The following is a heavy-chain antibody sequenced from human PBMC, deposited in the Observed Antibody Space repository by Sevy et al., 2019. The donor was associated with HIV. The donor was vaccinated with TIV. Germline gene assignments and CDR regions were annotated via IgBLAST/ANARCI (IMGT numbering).Heavy chain of an antibody. V-gene: IGHV1-18*01. CDR1: GYTFSSYG. D-gene: IGHD6-19*01. CDR3: ARLELSGSGWYGNGMDV. J-gene: IGHJ6*02. Sequence: ASAKVSCKASGYTFSSYGISWVRQAPGQGLEWMGWISTYNGDTNYAQNLQGRVTMTTDTSTTTAYMELRSLKSDDTAVYYCARLELSGSGWYGNGMDVWGQGTTVTVSS. CDR2: ISTYNGDT.